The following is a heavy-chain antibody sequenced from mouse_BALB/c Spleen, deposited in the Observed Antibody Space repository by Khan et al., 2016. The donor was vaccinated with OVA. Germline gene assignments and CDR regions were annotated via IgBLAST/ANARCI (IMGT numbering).Heavy chain of an antibody. D-gene: IGHD4-1*01. CDR1: GYTFTNYG. CDR2: INTYTGEP. V-gene: IGHV9-3-1*01. CDR3: ARGELGGDAMDY. Sequence: QIQLVQSGPELKKPGETVKISCKASGYTFTNYGMNWVKQAPGKGLKWMGWINTYTGEPTYADDFKGRFAFSLETSASTAYLQINNLKNEDTATYFGARGELGGDAMDYWGQGTSVTVSS. J-gene: IGHJ4*01.